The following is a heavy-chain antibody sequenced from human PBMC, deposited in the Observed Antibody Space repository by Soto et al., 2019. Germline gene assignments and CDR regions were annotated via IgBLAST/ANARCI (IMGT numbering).Heavy chain of an antibody. Sequence: GGSLRLSCAASGFTFSSYGMHWVRQAPGKGLEWVAVISYDGSNKYYADSVKGRFTISRDNSKNTLYLQMNSLRAEDTAVYYCAKEEGYSYGAHNSHYYYGMDVWGQGTTVTVSS. D-gene: IGHD5-18*01. V-gene: IGHV3-30*18. J-gene: IGHJ6*02. CDR2: ISYDGSNK. CDR3: AKEEGYSYGAHNSHYYYGMDV. CDR1: GFTFSSYG.